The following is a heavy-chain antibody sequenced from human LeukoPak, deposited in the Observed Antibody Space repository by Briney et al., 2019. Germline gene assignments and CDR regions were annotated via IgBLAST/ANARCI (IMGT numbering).Heavy chain of an antibody. D-gene: IGHD3-9*01. J-gene: IGHJ4*02. CDR2: INHSGST. CDR3: ARRLLRYFDWLSGGYDY. Sequence: SETLSLTCAVYGGSFSGYYWSWIRQPPGKGLEWIGEINHSGSTNYNPSLKSRVTISVDTSKNQFSLKLSSVTAADTAVYYCARRLLRYFDWLSGGYDYWGQGTLVTVSS. CDR1: GGSFSGYY. V-gene: IGHV4-34*01.